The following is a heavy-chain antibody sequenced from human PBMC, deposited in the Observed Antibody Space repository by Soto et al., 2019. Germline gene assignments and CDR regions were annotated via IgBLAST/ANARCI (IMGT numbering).Heavy chain of an antibody. CDR1: GGSISSGGYY. D-gene: IGHD4-17*01. V-gene: IGHV4-31*03. Sequence: SETLSLTCTVSGGSISSGGYYWSWIRQHPGKGLEWIGYIYYSGSTYYNPSLKSRVTISVDTSKNQFSLKLSSVTAADTAVYYCAREGAHCGDLHYYYGMDVWGQGTTVPVSS. J-gene: IGHJ6*02. CDR3: AREGAHCGDLHYYYGMDV. CDR2: IYYSGST.